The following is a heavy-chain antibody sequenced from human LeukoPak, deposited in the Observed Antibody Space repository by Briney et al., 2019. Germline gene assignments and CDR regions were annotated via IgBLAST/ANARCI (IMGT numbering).Heavy chain of an antibody. CDR2: ILYSGST. CDR3: TRDPSLSRVRGIMAPDFDY. J-gene: IGHJ4*02. Sequence: SETLSLTCTVSGYSISSDYYWTWIRQPPGKGLEWIGFILYSGSTYYNPSLQSRVSISVDTSKNQFSLKLSSVTAADTAVYYCTRDPSLSRVRGIMAPDFDYWGQGTLVTVSS. D-gene: IGHD3-10*01. V-gene: IGHV4-30-4*08. CDR1: GYSISSDYY.